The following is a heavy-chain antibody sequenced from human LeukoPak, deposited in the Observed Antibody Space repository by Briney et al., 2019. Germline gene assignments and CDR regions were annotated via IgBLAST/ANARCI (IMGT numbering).Heavy chain of an antibody. CDR3: TTDRMLYATNWAVSWFDP. V-gene: IGHV3-15*01. J-gene: IGHJ5*02. Sequence: PGGSLRLSCAASGITFSNAWMSWVRQAPGKGLEWVGRIKTKGEGGTTDYAAPVIGRFTISRDDSKKTLYLRMNSLKIEDTAVYYCTTDRMLYATNWAVSWFDPWGQGTLVTVSS. D-gene: IGHD2-8*01. CDR1: GITFSNAW. CDR2: IKTKGEGGTT.